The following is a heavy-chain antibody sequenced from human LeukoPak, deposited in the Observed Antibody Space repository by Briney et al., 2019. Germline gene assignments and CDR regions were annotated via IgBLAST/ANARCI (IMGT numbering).Heavy chain of an antibody. D-gene: IGHD2/OR15-2a*01. CDR1: GYTFTGYY. CDR3: ASNPYETFCAMDV. Sequence: GASVKVSCKASGYTFTGYYMHWVRQAPGQGLEWVGWISPNSGGTHYVQKFQGRVTMTSDTSINTAYMELSRLRSDDTAVYYCASNPYETFCAMDVWGQGTTVTVSS. J-gene: IGHJ6*02. CDR2: ISPNSGGT. V-gene: IGHV1-2*02.